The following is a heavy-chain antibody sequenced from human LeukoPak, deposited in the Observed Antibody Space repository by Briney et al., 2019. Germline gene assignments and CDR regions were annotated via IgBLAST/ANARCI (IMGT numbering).Heavy chain of an antibody. V-gene: IGHV3-21*01. Sequence: GGSLRLSCAASGFTFSSYSMNWVRQAPGKGLEWVSSISSSSSYIYYADSVKGRFTISRDNAKNSLYLQMNSLRAEDTAVYYCARALWGARSFDYWGQGTLVTVSS. CDR2: ISSSSSYI. CDR1: GFTFSSYS. CDR3: ARALWGARSFDY. J-gene: IGHJ4*02. D-gene: IGHD7-27*01.